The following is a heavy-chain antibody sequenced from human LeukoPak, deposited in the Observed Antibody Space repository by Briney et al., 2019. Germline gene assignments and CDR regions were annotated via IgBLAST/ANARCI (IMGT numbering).Heavy chain of an antibody. D-gene: IGHD3-22*01. V-gene: IGHV1-2*02. CDR3: ARGTYDSSGYYYNYYMDV. CDR2: INPNSGGT. CDR1: GYTFTSYY. J-gene: IGHJ6*03. Sequence: GASVKVSCKASGYTFTSYYMHWVRQAPGQGLEWMGWINPNSGGTNYAQKFQGRVTMTRDTSISTAYMELSRLRSDDTAVYYCARGTYDSSGYYYNYYMDVWGKGTTVTVSS.